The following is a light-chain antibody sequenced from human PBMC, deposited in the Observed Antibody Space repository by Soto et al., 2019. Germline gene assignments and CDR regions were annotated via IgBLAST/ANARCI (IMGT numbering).Light chain of an antibody. CDR2: DVN. V-gene: IGLV2-11*01. Sequence: QSALTQPRSVSGSPGQSVTISCTGSRSDVGGYNYVSWYQQHPGKPPKLMIYDVNKRPSGVPGRFSGSKSGNTASLTISGLQAEDEADYYCCSYGGGHTPLVFGXGTKLTVL. CDR3: CSYGGGHTPLV. CDR1: RSDVGGYNY. J-gene: IGLJ2*01.